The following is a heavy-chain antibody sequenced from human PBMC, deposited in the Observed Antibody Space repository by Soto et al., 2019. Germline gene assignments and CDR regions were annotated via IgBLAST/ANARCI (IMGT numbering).Heavy chain of an antibody. CDR2: ISYDGSNK. CDR1: VFTFISYG. V-gene: IGHV3-30*18. D-gene: IGHD2-8*01. CDR3: AKALMVYADY. Sequence: GWSLRLSCASSVFTFISYGMHWVRQAPGKGLEWVAVISYDGSNKYYADSVKGRFTISRDNSKNTLYLQMNSLRAEDTAVYYCAKALMVYADYWGQGTLVTVSS. J-gene: IGHJ4*02.